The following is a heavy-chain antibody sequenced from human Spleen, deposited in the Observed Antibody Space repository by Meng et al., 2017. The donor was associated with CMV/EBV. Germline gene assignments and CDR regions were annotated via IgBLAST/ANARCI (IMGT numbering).Heavy chain of an antibody. V-gene: IGHV4-34*01. J-gene: IGHJ5*02. CDR2: INHSGST. CDR3: ARGSRALFDP. Sequence: QVRLQQWGAGLLKPSETLSLTCAVYGGSFSGYYWSWIRQPPGKGLEWIGEINHSGSTNYNPSLKSRVTISVDTSKNQFSLKLSSVTAADTAVYYCARGSRALFDPWGQGTLVTVSS. CDR1: GGSFSGYY.